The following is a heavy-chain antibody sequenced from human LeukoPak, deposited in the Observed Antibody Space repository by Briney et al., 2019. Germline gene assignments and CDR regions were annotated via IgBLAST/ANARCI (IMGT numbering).Heavy chain of an antibody. CDR3: ARGRKQWIY. Sequence: SETLSLTCAVSGGSISTYYWSWIRQPPGKGLEWIGYIYYSGSTNYNPSLKSRVTISVDTSKNQFSLKLSSVTAAVTAVYYCARGRKQWIYWGQGTLVTVSS. CDR2: IYYSGST. D-gene: IGHD2-2*03. CDR1: GGSISTYY. J-gene: IGHJ4*02. V-gene: IGHV4-59*01.